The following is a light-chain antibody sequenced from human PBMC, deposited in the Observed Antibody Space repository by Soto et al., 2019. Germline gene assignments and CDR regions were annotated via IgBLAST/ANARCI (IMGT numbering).Light chain of an antibody. CDR1: QSVSSY. V-gene: IGKV3-11*01. J-gene: IGKJ4*01. CDR2: DAS. Sequence: EIVLTQSPATLSLSPGERATLSCRASQSVSSYLAWYQQKPGQAPRLLIYDASNRATGIPARFSGSGSGTDVPLTTSSLEPEDFAVYYCQQRRNWPPLTFGGGTKVEIK. CDR3: QQRRNWPPLT.